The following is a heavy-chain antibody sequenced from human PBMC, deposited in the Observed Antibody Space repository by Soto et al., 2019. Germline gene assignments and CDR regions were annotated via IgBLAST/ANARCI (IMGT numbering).Heavy chain of an antibody. D-gene: IGHD3-22*01. CDR3: ARDVGRVLTIIDY. V-gene: IGHV3-48*03. CDR1: GFTFSSYE. J-gene: IGHJ4*02. Sequence: EVQLVESGGGLVQPGGSLRLSCATSGFTFSSYEMNWVRQAPGKGLEWVSYISNSGSTIYYANSVKGRFIISRANAKNSVYLQMYSLSAEDTALYYCARDVGRVLTIIDYWGQGTLVTVSS. CDR2: ISNSGSTI.